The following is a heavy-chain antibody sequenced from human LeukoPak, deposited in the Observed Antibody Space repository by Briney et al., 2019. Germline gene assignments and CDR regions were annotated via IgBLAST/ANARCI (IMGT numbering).Heavy chain of an antibody. J-gene: IGHJ4*02. CDR2: IKRKSDGETT. CDR1: GFPFNDFD. V-gene: IGHV3-15*01. CDR3: TTAPSGYAYMNGWHLDY. D-gene: IGHD5-18*01. Sequence: PGGSLRLSCVASGFPFNDFDVHWVRQASGEGLEWVGRIKRKSDGETTDYAAPVKGRFTISRDDSKNTLFLQMNSLKTEDTAFYYCTTAPSGYAYMNGWHLDYWGQGALVTVSS.